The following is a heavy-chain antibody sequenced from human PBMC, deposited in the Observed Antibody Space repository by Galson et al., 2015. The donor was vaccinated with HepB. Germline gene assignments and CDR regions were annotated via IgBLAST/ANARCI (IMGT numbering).Heavy chain of an antibody. J-gene: IGHJ3*02. CDR2: IYSGGST. CDR1: GFTVSSNY. CDR3: ARYCSGGRCYFRGQNFRDAFDI. V-gene: IGHV3-53*04. D-gene: IGHD2-15*01. Sequence: SLRLSCAASGFTVSSNYMSWVRQAPGKGLEWVSVIYSGGSTYYADSVKGRFTISGHDSKNTLYLQMNSLSAEDTAVYYCARYCSGGRCYFRGQNFRDAFDIWGQGTMVTVSS.